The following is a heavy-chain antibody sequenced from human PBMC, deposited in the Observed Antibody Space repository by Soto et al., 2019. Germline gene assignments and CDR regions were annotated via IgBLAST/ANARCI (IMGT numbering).Heavy chain of an antibody. CDR1: GGSISSCGYY. V-gene: IGHV4-31*03. D-gene: IGHD3-10*01. J-gene: IGHJ6*02. Sequence: SETLSLTCTVSGGSISSCGYYWSWIRQHPGKGLEWIGYIYYSGSTYYNPSLKSRVTISVDTSKNQFSLKLSPVTAADTAVYYCARRALLWFGELSAYYGMDVWGQGTTVTVSS. CDR2: IYYSGST. CDR3: ARRALLWFGELSAYYGMDV.